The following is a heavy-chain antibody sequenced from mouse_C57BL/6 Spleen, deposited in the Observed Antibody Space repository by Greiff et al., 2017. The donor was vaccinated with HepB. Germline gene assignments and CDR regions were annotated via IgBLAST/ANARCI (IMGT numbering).Heavy chain of an antibody. D-gene: IGHD3-2*02. V-gene: IGHV1-55*01. CDR1: GYTFTSYW. CDR3: ARLETAQAHYAMDY. J-gene: IGHJ4*01. Sequence: VQLQQPGAELVKPGASVEMSCKASGYTFTSYWITWVKQRPGQGLEWIGDIYPGSGSTNYNEKFKSKATLTVDTSSSTAYMQLSSLTSEDSAVYYCARLETAQAHYAMDYWGQGTSVTVSS. CDR2: IYPGSGST.